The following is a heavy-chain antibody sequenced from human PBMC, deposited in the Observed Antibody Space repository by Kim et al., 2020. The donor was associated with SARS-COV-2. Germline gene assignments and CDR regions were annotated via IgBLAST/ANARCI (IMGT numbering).Heavy chain of an antibody. J-gene: IGHJ5*02. CDR1: GYTFTSYD. V-gene: IGHV1-8*01. CDR2: MNPNSGNT. Sequence: ASVKVSCKASGYTFTSYDINWVRQATGQGLEWMGWMNPNSGNTGYAQKFQGRVTMTRNTSISTAYMELSSLRSEDTAVYYCARGGIPTSTYCSSTSCYLDEVNWFDPWGQGTLVTVSS. D-gene: IGHD2-2*01. CDR3: ARGGIPTSTYCSSTSCYLDEVNWFDP.